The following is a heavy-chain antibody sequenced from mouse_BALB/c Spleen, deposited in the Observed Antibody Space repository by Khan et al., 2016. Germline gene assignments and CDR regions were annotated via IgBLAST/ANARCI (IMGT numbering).Heavy chain of an antibody. V-gene: IGHV3-1*02. CDR1: GHSITSHYS. CDR2: IHYSGST. J-gene: IGHJ2*01. D-gene: IGHD3-1*01. Sequence: EVQLQESGPDLVKPSQSVSLTCTVTGHSITSHYSWHWIRHFPGNKVEWMGYIHYSGSTDYNPSLKSRTSITRDTSKNQFFLQLNSVTSEDTATSFYAGSSSGYWYYFDYWGQGTTLTVSS. CDR3: AGSSSGYWYYFDY.